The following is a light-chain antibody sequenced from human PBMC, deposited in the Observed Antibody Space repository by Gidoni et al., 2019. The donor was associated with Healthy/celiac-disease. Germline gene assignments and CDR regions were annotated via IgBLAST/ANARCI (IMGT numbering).Light chain of an antibody. CDR2: DAS. V-gene: IGKV1-13*02. CDR1: QGISSD. CDR3: QQFNSYLYT. Sequence: AIQLTQSPSSLSASVGDRVTITCRASQGISSDLAWYQQKPGKAPKLLIYDASSLESGVPSMFSGSGSGTDFTLTISSLQPEDFATYYWQQFNSYLYTFGQGTKLEIK. J-gene: IGKJ2*01.